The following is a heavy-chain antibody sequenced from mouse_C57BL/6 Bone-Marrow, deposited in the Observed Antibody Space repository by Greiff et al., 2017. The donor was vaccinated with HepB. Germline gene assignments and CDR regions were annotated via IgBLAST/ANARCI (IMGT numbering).Heavy chain of an antibody. CDR3: ALKGAYYSNLYYFDY. J-gene: IGHJ2*01. V-gene: IGHV1-64*01. CDR2: IHPNSGST. Sequence: VQLQQPGAELVKPGASVKLSCKASGYTFTSYWMHWVKQRPGQGLEWIGMIHPNSGSTNYNEKFKSKATLTVDKSSSTAYMQLSSLTAEDSAVYYCALKGAYYSNLYYFDYWGQGTTLTVSS. CDR1: GYTFTSYW. D-gene: IGHD2-5*01.